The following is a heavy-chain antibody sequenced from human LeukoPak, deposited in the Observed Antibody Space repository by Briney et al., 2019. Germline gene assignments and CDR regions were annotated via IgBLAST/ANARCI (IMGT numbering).Heavy chain of an antibody. CDR3: AKVLLMVWNAFDI. CDR1: GFTFSSYG. Sequence: GGTLRLSCAASGFTFSSYGMSWVRQAPGKGLEWVSAISGSGGSTYYADSVKGRFTISRDNSKNTLYLQMNSLRAEDTAVYYCAKVLLMVWNAFDIWGQGTMVTVSS. V-gene: IGHV3-23*01. D-gene: IGHD2-8*01. J-gene: IGHJ3*02. CDR2: ISGSGGST.